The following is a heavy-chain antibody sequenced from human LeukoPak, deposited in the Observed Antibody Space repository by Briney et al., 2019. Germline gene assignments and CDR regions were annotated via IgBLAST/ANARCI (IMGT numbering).Heavy chain of an antibody. J-gene: IGHJ4*02. CDR2: INVGNGDT. CDR3: ARTLIVVVPAASDY. D-gene: IGHD2-2*01. CDR1: GYTITSYA. Sequence: GASVKVSCKASGYTITSYAMHWVRQAPGQRLEWMGWINVGNGDTKYSQKFQGRVTIARDTSASTAYMELSSLRSEDTAVYYCARTLIVVVPAASDYWGQGTLVTVSS. V-gene: IGHV1-3*01.